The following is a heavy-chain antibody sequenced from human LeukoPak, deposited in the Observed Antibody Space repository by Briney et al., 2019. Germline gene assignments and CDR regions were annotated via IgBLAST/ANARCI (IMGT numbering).Heavy chain of an antibody. D-gene: IGHD2-21*02. V-gene: IGHV4-59*01. CDR2: IYYSGST. Sequence: SETLSLTCTVSGGSISSYYWSWIRQPPGKGLEWIGYIYYSGSTNYNPSLKSRVTISVDTSKNQFSLKLSSVTAADTAVYYCARGGMGCGGDCYSNFDYWGQGTWSPSPQ. CDR1: GGSISSYY. CDR3: ARGGMGCGGDCYSNFDY. J-gene: IGHJ4*02.